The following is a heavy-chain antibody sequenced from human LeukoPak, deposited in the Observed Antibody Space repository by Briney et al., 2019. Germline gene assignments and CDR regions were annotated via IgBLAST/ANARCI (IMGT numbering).Heavy chain of an antibody. CDR2: IVQDGSEK. D-gene: IGHD2-21*01. J-gene: IGHJ3*01. V-gene: IGHV3-7*01. CDR3: AIQGRAYSWDAFDV. Sequence: GGSLRLSCAASGFTFSSYWMSWVRQAPGKGLEWVANIVQDGSEKYYVDSVKGRFTISRDNAKNSLYLQMNSLRAEDTAVYYCAIQGRAYSWDAFDVWGQGTMVTVSS. CDR1: GFTFSSYW.